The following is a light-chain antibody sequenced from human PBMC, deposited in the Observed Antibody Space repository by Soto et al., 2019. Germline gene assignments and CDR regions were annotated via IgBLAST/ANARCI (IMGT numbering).Light chain of an antibody. CDR3: QAWDSSTVI. J-gene: IGLJ2*01. CDR1: KLGDKY. V-gene: IGLV3-1*01. Sequence: SYELTQPPSVSVSPGQTASITCSGDKLGDKYACWYHQKPGQSPVLVIYQDNKRPSGIPERFSGSNSGNTATLTISGTQAMDEADYYCQAWDSSTVIFGGGTKHRP. CDR2: QDN.